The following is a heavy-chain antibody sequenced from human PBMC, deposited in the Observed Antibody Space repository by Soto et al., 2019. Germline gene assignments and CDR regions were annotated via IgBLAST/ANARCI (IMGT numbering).Heavy chain of an antibody. CDR3: ARAGTNMVQFDY. CDR2: IYYSGST. CDR1: GGSINSYF. Sequence: QVQLHESGPGLVRPSETLSLTCTVSGGSINSYFWSWIRQSPVKGLEWIGNIYYSGSTSYSPSRKSRVPISVDKSKNQFSLEVHSVTAADTAVYYCARAGTNMVQFDYWGQGTLVTVSS. J-gene: IGHJ4*02. D-gene: IGHD3-10*01. V-gene: IGHV4-59*01.